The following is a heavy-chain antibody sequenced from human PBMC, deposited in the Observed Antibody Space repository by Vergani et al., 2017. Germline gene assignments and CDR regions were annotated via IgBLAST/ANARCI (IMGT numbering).Heavy chain of an antibody. V-gene: IGHV3-21*01. CDR1: GGSISSYY. CDR3: ARPPYSGSTWFDP. Sequence: VQLQESGPGLVKPSETLSLTCTVSGGSISSYYWSWVRQAPGKGLEWISSISSTSSYIYYADSVKGRFTISRDNAKNSLYLQMNSLRAEDTAAYYCARPPYSGSTWFDPWGQGTLVTVSS. CDR2: ISSTSSYI. D-gene: IGHD6-13*01. J-gene: IGHJ5*02.